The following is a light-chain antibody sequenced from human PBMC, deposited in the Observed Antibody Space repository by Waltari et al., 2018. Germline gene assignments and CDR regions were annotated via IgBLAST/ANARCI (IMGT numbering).Light chain of an antibody. V-gene: IGKV2-30*01. J-gene: IGKJ2*01. Sequence: DVVMTQSPLSLPVTLGQPASISCRSSQSLVYSDGNTYLNWFQQRPGQPPRRLIYNVSNRDSVGPDRCSGSGSGTDFTLKISRVEAEDVGVYYCMQGTHWPPYTFGQGTKPEIK. CDR2: NVS. CDR1: QSLVYSDGNTY. CDR3: MQGTHWPPYT.